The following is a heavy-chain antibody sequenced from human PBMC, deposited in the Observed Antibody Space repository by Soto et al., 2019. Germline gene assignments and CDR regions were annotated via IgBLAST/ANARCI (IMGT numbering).Heavy chain of an antibody. V-gene: IGHV4-34*01. CDR3: ARARDRTGWYYFGH. CDR2: INHSGST. Sequence: PSETLSLTCAVYGGSFRCYYWSWIRQPPGKGLEWIGEINHSGSTNYNPALKSRVTISVDTSKNQFSLKLSSVTAADTAVYYCARARDRTGWYYFGHWGQGTLVTVSS. J-gene: IGHJ4*02. D-gene: IGHD6-19*01. CDR1: GGSFRCYY.